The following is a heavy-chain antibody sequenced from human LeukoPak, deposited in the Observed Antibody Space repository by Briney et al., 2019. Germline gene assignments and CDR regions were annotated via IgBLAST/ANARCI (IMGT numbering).Heavy chain of an antibody. CDR1: GFTFSGYG. CDR3: AKDAYDIVVVVAAIPYYFDY. J-gene: IGHJ4*02. Sequence: GGSLRLSCAASGFTFSGYGMHWVRQAPGKGLEWVAVISYDGSNKYHADSVKGRFTISRDNSKNMLYLQMNSLRAEDTAVYYCAKDAYDIVVVVAAIPYYFDYWGQGTLVTVSS. V-gene: IGHV3-30*18. D-gene: IGHD2-15*01. CDR2: ISYDGSNK.